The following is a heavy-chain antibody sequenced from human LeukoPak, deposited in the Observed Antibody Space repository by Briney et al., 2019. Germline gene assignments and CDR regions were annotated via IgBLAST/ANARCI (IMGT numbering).Heavy chain of an antibody. CDR3: AGHYDSSGYDYYYGMDV. CDR1: GFTFSSYS. J-gene: IGHJ6*02. CDR2: ISSSSSYI. D-gene: IGHD3-22*01. Sequence: GGSLRLSGAASGFTFSSYSMNWVRQAPGKGLEWVSPISSSSSYIYYADSVKGRFTISRDNAKNSLYLQMNSLRAEDTAVYYCAGHYDSSGYDYYYGMDVWGQGTTVTVSS. V-gene: IGHV3-21*03.